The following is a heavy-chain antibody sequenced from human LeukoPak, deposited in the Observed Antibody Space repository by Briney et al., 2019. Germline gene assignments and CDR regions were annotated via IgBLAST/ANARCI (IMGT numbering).Heavy chain of an antibody. V-gene: IGHV3-9*01. CDR1: GFTFDDYA. CDR2: ISWNSGSI. Sequence: GESLRLSYAASGFTFDDYAMHWVRQAPGKGLEWVSGISWNSGSIGYADSVKGRFTISRDNARNSLYLQMSSLRADDTAVYYCARGTLNIPGEHGAFDYWGQGTLVTVSS. CDR3: ARGTLNIPGEHGAFDY. D-gene: IGHD1-14*01. J-gene: IGHJ4*02.